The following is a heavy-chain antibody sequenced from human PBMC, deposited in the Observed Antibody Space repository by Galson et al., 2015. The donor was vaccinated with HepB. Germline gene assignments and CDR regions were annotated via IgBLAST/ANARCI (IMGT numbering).Heavy chain of an antibody. CDR1: GFSFSSYG. V-gene: IGHV3-33*01. Sequence: LRLSCAASGFSFSSYGMNWVRQAPGKGPEWVAVIWYDGRNKYYGDSVKGRFTISRDNSKKTLYLQMNSLRVEDTAVYYCARDRDTSGWYGMDVWGQGTTVSVSS. J-gene: IGHJ6*02. CDR3: ARDRDTSGWYGMDV. CDR2: IWYDGRNK. D-gene: IGHD6-19*01.